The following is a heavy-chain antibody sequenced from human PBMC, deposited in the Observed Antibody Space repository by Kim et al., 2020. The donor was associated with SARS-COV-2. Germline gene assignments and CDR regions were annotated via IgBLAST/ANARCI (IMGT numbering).Heavy chain of an antibody. CDR1: GFTFSSYE. CDR2: ISSSGSTI. CDR3: AEESRDGYNY. Sequence: GGSLRLSCAASGFTFSSYEMNWVRQAPGKGLEWVSYISSSGSTIYYADSVKGRFTISRDNAKNSLYLQMNSLRAEDTAVYYCAEESRDGYNYWGQGTLVTVSS. J-gene: IGHJ4*02. V-gene: IGHV3-48*03. D-gene: IGHD5-12*01.